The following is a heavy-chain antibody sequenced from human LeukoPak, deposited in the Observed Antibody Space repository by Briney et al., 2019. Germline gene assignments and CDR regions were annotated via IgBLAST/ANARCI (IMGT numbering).Heavy chain of an antibody. CDR3: ARVNRVHFEYSIPQIPYYFDY. CDR2: IIPIFGTA. CDR1: GGTSSSYA. V-gene: IGHV1-69*13. J-gene: IGHJ4*02. Sequence: GASVKVSCKASGGTSSSYAISWVRQAPGQGLEWMGGIIPIFGTANYAQKFQGRVTITADESTSTAYMELSSLRSEGTAVYYCARVNRVHFEYSIPQIPYYFDYWGQGTLVTVSS. D-gene: IGHD6-6*01.